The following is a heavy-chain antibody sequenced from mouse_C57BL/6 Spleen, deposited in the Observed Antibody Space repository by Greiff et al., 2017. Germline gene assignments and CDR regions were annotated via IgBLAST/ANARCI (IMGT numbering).Heavy chain of an antibody. V-gene: IGHV1-59*01. J-gene: IGHJ4*01. CDR3: ARRLPHAMDY. Sequence: VQLQQPGAELVRPGTSVKLSCKASGYTFTSYWMHWVKQRPGQGLEWIGVIDPSDSYTNYNQKFKGKATLTVDTSSSTAYMQLSSLTSEDSAVDYCARRLPHAMDYWGQGTSVTVSS. CDR1: GYTFTSYW. CDR2: IDPSDSYT. D-gene: IGHD2-2*01.